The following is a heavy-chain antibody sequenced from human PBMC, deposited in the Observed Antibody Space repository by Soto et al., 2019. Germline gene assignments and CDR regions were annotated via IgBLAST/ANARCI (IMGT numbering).Heavy chain of an antibody. Sequence: SETLSLTCTVSGDSIRSYYWTWIRQPPGKGLELIGYIYYSGSTRYNPSLKSRVTISVDMSKNQFSLKLSSVIAADTAVYYCARAHGGFDNGLDVWGQGTEVTVYS. CDR2: IYYSGST. CDR1: GDSIRSYY. V-gene: IGHV4-59*01. J-gene: IGHJ6*02. D-gene: IGHD5-12*01. CDR3: ARAHGGFDNGLDV.